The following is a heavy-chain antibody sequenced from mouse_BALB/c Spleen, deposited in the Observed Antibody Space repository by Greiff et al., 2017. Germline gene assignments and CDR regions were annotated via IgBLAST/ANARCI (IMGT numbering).Heavy chain of an antibody. Sequence: VQVVESGPGLVAPSQSLSITCTVSGFSLTSYGVHWVRQPPGKGLEWLGVIWAGGSTNYNSALMSRLSISKDNSKSQVFLKMNSLQTDDTAMYYCARVGYYGSSPGYFDYWGQGTTLTVSS. D-gene: IGHD1-1*01. CDR2: IWAGGST. CDR1: GFSLTSYG. CDR3: ARVGYYGSSPGYFDY. V-gene: IGHV2-9*02. J-gene: IGHJ2*01.